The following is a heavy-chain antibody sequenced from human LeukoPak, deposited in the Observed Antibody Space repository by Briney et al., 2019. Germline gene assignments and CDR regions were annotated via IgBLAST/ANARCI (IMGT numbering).Heavy chain of an antibody. V-gene: IGHV1-69*13. J-gene: IGHJ6*04. D-gene: IGHD5-18*01. CDR3: ARVPPMRGYSCGYYYYYGMDV. Sequence: ASVKVSCKASGGTFSSYAISWVRQAPGQGLEWMGGIIPIFGTANYAQKFQGRVTITADESTSTAYMELSSLRSEDTAVYYCARVPPMRGYSCGYYYYYGMDVWGKGTTVTVSS. CDR2: IIPIFGTA. CDR1: GGTFSSYA.